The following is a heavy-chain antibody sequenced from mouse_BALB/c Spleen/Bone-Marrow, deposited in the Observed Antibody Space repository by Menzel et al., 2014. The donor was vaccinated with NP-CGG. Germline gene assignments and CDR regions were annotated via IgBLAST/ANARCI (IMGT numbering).Heavy chain of an antibody. CDR2: INSNGGST. CDR1: GFTFSSYG. Sequence: EVQGVESGGGLVQPGGSLKLSCAASGFTFSSYGMSWVRQTPDKRLELVATINSNGGSTYYPDSVKGRFTISRDNAKNTLYLQMSSLKSEDTAMYYCARDYDYDYWGQGTTLTASS. J-gene: IGHJ2*01. CDR3: ARDYDYDY. D-gene: IGHD2-4*01. V-gene: IGHV5-6-3*01.